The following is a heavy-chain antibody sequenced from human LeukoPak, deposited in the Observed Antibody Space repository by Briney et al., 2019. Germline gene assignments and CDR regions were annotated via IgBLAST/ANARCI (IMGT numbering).Heavy chain of an antibody. D-gene: IGHD3-22*01. J-gene: IGHJ5*02. CDR1: GGSISSGGYY. CDR3: ARAPEYYYDSSGYGPGWFDP. CDR2: IYYSGST. Sequence: SETLSLTCTVSGGSISSGGYYWSWIRQHPGKGLECIGYIYYSGSTYYNPSLKSRVTISVDTSKNQFSLKLSSVTAADTAVYYCARAPEYYYDSSGYGPGWFDPWGQGTLVTVSS. V-gene: IGHV4-31*03.